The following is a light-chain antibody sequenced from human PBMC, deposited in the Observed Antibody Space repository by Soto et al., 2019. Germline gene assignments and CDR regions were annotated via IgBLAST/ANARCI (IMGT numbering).Light chain of an antibody. V-gene: IGLV2-14*03. J-gene: IGLJ2*01. CDR1: SSDVGGYNF. CDR3: SSYTSSSTVI. CDR2: DVR. Sequence: QSVRTQPASVSGSPGQSITISCTGTSSDVGGYNFVSWYQQHPGKAPKFIIYDVRNRPSGVSNRFSGSRSGNTASLTISGLQAEDEADYYCSSYTSSSTVIFGGGTKLTVL.